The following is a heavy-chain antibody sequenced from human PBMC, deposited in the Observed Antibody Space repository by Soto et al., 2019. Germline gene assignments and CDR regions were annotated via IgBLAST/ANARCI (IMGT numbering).Heavy chain of an antibody. V-gene: IGHV3-7*05. J-gene: IGHJ5*02. D-gene: IGHD1-1*01. CDR1: GFTFSSYW. CDR3: AREDNWNPNWFDP. CDR2: IKQDGSEK. Sequence: EVQLVESGGGLVQPGGSLRLSCAASGFTFSSYWMSWVRQAPGKGLEWVANIKQDGSEKYYVDSVKGRFTISRDNAKNSLYLQINSLRAEDTAVYYCAREDNWNPNWFDPWGQGTLVTVSS.